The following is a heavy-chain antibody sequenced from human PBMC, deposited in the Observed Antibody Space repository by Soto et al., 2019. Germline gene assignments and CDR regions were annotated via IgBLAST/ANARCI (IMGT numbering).Heavy chain of an antibody. V-gene: IGHV3-23*01. Sequence: GSLRLSCATSGFTFGSYAMSWVRQASGKGLEWVSTISGGGGTTYYAGSVKGRFTISRAYSKNTLFLQMNSLRAEDTAVYYCARNWGVASSTTAFDIWGQGTGVTVSS. CDR2: ISGGGGTT. D-gene: IGHD6-13*01. J-gene: IGHJ3*02. CDR3: ARNWGVASSTTAFDI. CDR1: GFTFGSYA.